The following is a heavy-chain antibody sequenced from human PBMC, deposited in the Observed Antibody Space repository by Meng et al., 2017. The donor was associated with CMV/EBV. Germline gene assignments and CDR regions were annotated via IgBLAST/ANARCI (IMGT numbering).Heavy chain of an antibody. D-gene: IGHD2-2*01. J-gene: IGHJ4*02. CDR2: INHSRST. Sequence: SFSGYYWSWIRQPPEKGLEWIGEINHSRSTNYNPSLKSRVTISVDTSKNQFSLKLSSVTAADTAVYYCARGGHYCSSTSCSPLYYFDYWGQGTLVSVSS. CDR3: ARGGHYCSSTSCSPLYYFDY. CDR1: SFSGYY. V-gene: IGHV4-34*01.